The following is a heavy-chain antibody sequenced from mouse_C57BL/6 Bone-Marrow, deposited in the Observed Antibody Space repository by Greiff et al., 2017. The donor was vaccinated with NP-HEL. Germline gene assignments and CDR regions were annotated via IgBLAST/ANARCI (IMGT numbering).Heavy chain of an antibody. J-gene: IGHJ3*01. CDR3: ARGGSTWFAY. D-gene: IGHD1-1*01. V-gene: IGHV1-81*01. CDR1: GYTFTSYG. CDR2: IYPRSGNT. Sequence: QVQLQQSGAELARPGASVKLSCKASGYTFTSYGISWVKQRPGQGLEWIGEIYPRSGNTYYNEKFKGKATLTADKSSSTAYMELRSLTSEDSAVYFCARGGSTWFAYWGQGTLVTVSA.